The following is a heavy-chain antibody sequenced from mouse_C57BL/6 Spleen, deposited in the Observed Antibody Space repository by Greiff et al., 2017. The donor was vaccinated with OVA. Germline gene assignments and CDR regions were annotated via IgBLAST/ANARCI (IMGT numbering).Heavy chain of an antibody. CDR1: GFTFSSYT. V-gene: IGHV5-9*01. CDR2: ISGGGGNT. Sequence: EVMLVESGGGLVKPGGSLKLSCAASGFTFSSYTMSWVRQTPEKRLEWVATISGGGGNTYYPDSVKGRFTIFRDNAKNTLYLQMSSLRSEDTALYYCARHSTVVATRYFDVWGTGTTVTVSS. CDR3: ARHSTVVATRYFDV. D-gene: IGHD1-1*01. J-gene: IGHJ1*03.